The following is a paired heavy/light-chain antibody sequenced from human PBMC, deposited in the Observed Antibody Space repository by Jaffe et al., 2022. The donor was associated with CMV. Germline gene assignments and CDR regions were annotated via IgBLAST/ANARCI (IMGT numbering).Heavy chain of an antibody. D-gene: IGHD2-2*01. Sequence: QVQLVESGGDLVKPGGSLRLSCAASGFIFSDYYMSWFRQAPGRGLEWVSYITGPSSYSNYAGSVKGRFTISRDNTKNSLYLEMNSLRAEDTAVYYCARSSNSNYYMDVWGKGTTVTVSS. CDR3: ARSSNSNYYMDV. V-gene: IGHV3-11*06. J-gene: IGHJ6*03. CDR2: ITGPSSYS. CDR1: GFIFSDYY.
Light chain of an antibody. CDR1: SSNVGAGYD. V-gene: IGLV1-40*01. CDR2: GNN. Sequence: QSVLTQPPSVSGAPGQTVTISCTGGSSNVGAGYDVHWYQQPPGTAPKLLIHGNNNRPTGVPDRFSGSKSGTSASLAITGLQAEDEADYYCQSYDTRLGGIWVLGGGTKLTVL. CDR3: QSYDTRLGGIWV. J-gene: IGLJ3*02.